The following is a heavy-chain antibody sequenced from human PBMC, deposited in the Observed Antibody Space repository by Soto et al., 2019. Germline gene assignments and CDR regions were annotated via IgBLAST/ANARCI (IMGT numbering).Heavy chain of an antibody. V-gene: IGHV4-59*01. J-gene: IGHJ5*02. Sequence: SETLSLTCTVSGGSISSYYWSWIRQPPGKGLEWIGYIYYSGSTNYNPSLKSRVTISVDTSKNQFSLKLSSVTAADTAVYYCARAVAGQTNWFDPWGQGTLVTVSS. CDR1: GGSISSYY. D-gene: IGHD6-19*01. CDR3: ARAVAGQTNWFDP. CDR2: IYYSGST.